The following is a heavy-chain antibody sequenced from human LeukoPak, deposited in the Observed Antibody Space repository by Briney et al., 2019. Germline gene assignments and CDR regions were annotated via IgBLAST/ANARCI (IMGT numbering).Heavy chain of an antibody. CDR1: GFTFSRYW. CDR2: IKPDGREK. Sequence: GGSLRLSCATSGFTFSRYWMRWVRQAPGQGLEWVANIKPDGREKNYVDSLRGRFTISRDNAKNSLYLQMNSLRDEDTAVYYCARDLRVAVVPSVDYWGQGTLVTVSS. CDR3: ARDLRVAVVPSVDY. J-gene: IGHJ4*02. V-gene: IGHV3-7*01. D-gene: IGHD2-2*01.